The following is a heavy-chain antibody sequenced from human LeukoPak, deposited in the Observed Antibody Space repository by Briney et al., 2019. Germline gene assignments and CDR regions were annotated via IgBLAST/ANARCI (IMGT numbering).Heavy chain of an antibody. CDR3: AKDLYGDLSLVDY. D-gene: IGHD4-17*01. CDR2: ISGRGGST. J-gene: IGHJ4*02. CDR1: GFTFSSYA. V-gene: IGHV3-23*01. Sequence: GGSLRLSCAASGFTFSSYAMSWVRQAPGKGLEWVSAISGRGGSTYYADSVKGRFTISRDNAKNSLYLRMNSLRAEDTALYYCAKDLYGDLSLVDYWGQGTLVTVSS.